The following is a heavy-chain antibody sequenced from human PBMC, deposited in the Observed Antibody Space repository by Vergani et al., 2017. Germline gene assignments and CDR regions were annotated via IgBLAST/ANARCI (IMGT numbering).Heavy chain of an antibody. V-gene: IGHV3-30*03. CDR2: ISYDGSNK. D-gene: IGHD1-1*01. J-gene: IGHJ4*02. CDR1: GFTFSSYG. CDR3: ARDTGNWNDPNPDY. Sequence: QVQLVESGGDVVQPGRSLRLSCAVSGFTFSSYGMYWVRQAPGKGLEWVAVISYDGSNKYYADAVKGRFTISRDNSKNTLYLQMNSLRAEDTAVYYCARDTGNWNDPNPDYWGQGTLVTVSS.